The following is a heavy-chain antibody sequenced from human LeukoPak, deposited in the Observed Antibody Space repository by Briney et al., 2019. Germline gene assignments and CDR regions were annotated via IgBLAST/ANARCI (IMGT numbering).Heavy chain of an antibody. Sequence: GGSLRLSCAASGFTFHSYWMHWVRQAPGKGLEYVSAISHNGGSTDYANSVKGRFTISRDNSKNTLYIQMGSLRAEDMAVYYCARDKKEVRAVISVRPTYSYYYMAVWGRATTVTVSS. D-gene: IGHD3-10*01. V-gene: IGHV3-64*01. CDR3: ARDKKEVRAVISVRPTYSYYYMAV. CDR1: GFTFHSYW. CDR2: ISHNGGST. J-gene: IGHJ6*03.